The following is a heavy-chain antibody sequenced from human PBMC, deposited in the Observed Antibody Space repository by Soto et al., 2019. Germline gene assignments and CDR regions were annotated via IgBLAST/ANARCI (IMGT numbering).Heavy chain of an antibody. CDR1: GFTFSNYA. Sequence: EVQLLESGGGLIQPGGSLRLSCAASGFTFSNYAMGWVRQAPGKGLEWFSAITGSGGDTYHADSVKGRFTISRDNSNSAPYLQMDSLRAEDTAVYYCAKGSSSSRPYYFDFWAQGTLVTVSS. J-gene: IGHJ4*02. CDR3: AKGSSSSRPYYFDF. V-gene: IGHV3-23*01. D-gene: IGHD2-2*01. CDR2: ITGSGGDT.